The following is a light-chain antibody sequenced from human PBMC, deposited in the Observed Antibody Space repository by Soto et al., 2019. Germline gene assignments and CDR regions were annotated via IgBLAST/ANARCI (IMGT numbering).Light chain of an antibody. V-gene: IGKV3-20*01. Sequence: EMVLTQSPGTLSLSPGERATLSCRASQSVSSSYLAWFQQKPVQAPRLRIYGASSRATGIPDRFSGSGSGTAFTLTSSRLEPEDFAVYYCQQYGTSPRTFGQGTKVEMK. J-gene: IGKJ1*01. CDR2: GAS. CDR1: QSVSSSY. CDR3: QQYGTSPRT.